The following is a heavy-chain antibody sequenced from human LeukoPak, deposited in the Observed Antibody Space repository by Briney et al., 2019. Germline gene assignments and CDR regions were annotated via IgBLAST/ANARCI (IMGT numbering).Heavy chain of an antibody. V-gene: IGHV3-21*01. Sequence: GGSLRLSCAASGFTVSSNYMSWVRQAPGKGLEWVSSISSSSSYIYYADSVKGRFTISRDNAKNSLYLQMNSLRAEDTAVYYCARALRSGDGYWGQGTLVTVSS. CDR2: ISSSSSYI. J-gene: IGHJ4*02. CDR3: ARALRSGDGY. CDR1: GFTVSSNY. D-gene: IGHD5-12*01.